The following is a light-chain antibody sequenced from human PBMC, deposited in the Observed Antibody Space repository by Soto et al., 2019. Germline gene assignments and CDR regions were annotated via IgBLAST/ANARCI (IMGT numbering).Light chain of an antibody. J-gene: IGKJ5*01. CDR2: DAS. Sequence: IVLTQSPATLSLYPGERATLSCRASQSVTSYLAWYQQKPGQAPRLLIYDASIRATGIPARFSGSGSGTDFSLTISRLEPEDFAVYYCQQRSNWPPITFGQGTRLENK. V-gene: IGKV3-11*01. CDR3: QQRSNWPPIT. CDR1: QSVTSY.